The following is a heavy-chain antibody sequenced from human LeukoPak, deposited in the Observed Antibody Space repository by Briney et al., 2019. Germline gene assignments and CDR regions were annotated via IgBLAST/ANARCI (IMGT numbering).Heavy chain of an antibody. V-gene: IGHV3-74*01. CDR1: GFTFSSYW. D-gene: IGHD2-15*01. CDR2: IDTDGSST. J-gene: IGHJ4*02. Sequence: PGGSLRLSCAASGFTFSSYWMHWVRQALEKGLVWVSRIDTDGSSTSYADSVKGRFTISRDNAKNTLYLQMSSLRAEDTAVYYCASQGGFDYWGQGTPATVSS. CDR3: ASQGGFDY.